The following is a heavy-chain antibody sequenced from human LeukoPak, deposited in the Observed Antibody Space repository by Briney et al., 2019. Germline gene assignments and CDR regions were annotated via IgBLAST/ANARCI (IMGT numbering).Heavy chain of an antibody. D-gene: IGHD6-19*01. V-gene: IGHV3-20*04. CDR1: GFPFDDHG. Sequence: GSLRLSCAASGFPFDDHGMSWVRPVPGKGLEWVSGINWNGGSTGYADSVKGRFTISRDNAKNSLYLQMNSLRAEDTALYYCAAGDRNGWYFDYWGQGTLVTVSS. CDR2: INWNGGST. J-gene: IGHJ4*02. CDR3: AAGDRNGWYFDY.